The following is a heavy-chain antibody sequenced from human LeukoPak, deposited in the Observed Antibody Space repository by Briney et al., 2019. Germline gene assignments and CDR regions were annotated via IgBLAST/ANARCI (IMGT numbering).Heavy chain of an antibody. D-gene: IGHD3-22*01. CDR3: AREYGYYYDSSGPFDY. V-gene: IGHV1-2*02. Sequence: ASVKVSCKASGYTFTGYYVHWVRQAPGQGLEWMGWINPNSGGTNYAQKFQGRVTMTRDTSISTAYMELSRLRSDDTAVYYCAREYGYYYDSSGPFDYWGQGTLVTVSS. J-gene: IGHJ4*02. CDR2: INPNSGGT. CDR1: GYTFTGYY.